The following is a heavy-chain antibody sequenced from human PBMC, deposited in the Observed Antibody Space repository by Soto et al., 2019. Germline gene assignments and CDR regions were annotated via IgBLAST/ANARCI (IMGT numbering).Heavy chain of an antibody. D-gene: IGHD2-8*02. J-gene: IGHJ6*02. V-gene: IGHV5-51*01. Sequence: GESLKISCRTSGYSFSNYWIGWVRQMPGKGLEWMGIVYPGDSDTRYSPSFQGQVTISADKPISTAYLQWSSLKASDTAMYYCARQVLQAPHYGMDVWGQGTTVTVSS. CDR1: GYSFSNYW. CDR2: VYPGDSDT. CDR3: ARQVLQAPHYGMDV.